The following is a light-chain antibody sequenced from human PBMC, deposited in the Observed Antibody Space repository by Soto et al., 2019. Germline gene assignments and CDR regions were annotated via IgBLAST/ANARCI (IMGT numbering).Light chain of an antibody. Sequence: EVVLTQSPATLSLSPGERATLSCRASQSVGSQLAWFQHKPGQAPRLLIYDTFNRATDIPARFSGSGSGTDFTLTISSLEPEDFAVYYCQQRSDWPRTFGQGTKVEIK. CDR1: QSVGSQ. CDR2: DTF. V-gene: IGKV3-11*01. J-gene: IGKJ1*01. CDR3: QQRSDWPRT.